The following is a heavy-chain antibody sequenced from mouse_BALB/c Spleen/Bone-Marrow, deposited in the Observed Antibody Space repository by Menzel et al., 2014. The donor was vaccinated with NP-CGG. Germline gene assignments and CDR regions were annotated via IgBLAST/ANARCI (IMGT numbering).Heavy chain of an antibody. Sequence: LQESGAELVKPGASVKLSCKASGYTFTRYYMYWVKQRPGQGLEWIGEINPTNGGTNFNEKFKSKATLTVDKSSSTAYMQLSSLTSEDSAVYYCTRSNYGYWYFDVWGAGTTVTVSS. V-gene: IGHV1S81*02. CDR2: INPTNGGT. J-gene: IGHJ1*01. CDR3: TRSNYGYWYFDV. D-gene: IGHD1-1*01. CDR1: GYTFTRYY.